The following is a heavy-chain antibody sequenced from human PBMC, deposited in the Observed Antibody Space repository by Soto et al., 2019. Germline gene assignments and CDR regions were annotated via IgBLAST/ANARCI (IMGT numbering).Heavy chain of an antibody. CDR3: ARGWDANS. D-gene: IGHD6-19*01. Sequence: QVQMQESGPGLVKPSETLSLTCTVSGASVSSGNHYWSWIRQLPGKGLEWIGYIYHSGITNYNPSLKSRVTISADTSRNQFSLKVSSVTAADTAVYYCARGWDANSWGQGTLVTVSS. V-gene: IGHV4-61*01. J-gene: IGHJ4*02. CDR1: GASVSSGNHY. CDR2: IYHSGIT.